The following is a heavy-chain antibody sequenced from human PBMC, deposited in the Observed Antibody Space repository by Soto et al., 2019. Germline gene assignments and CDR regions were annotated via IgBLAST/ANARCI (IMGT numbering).Heavy chain of an antibody. J-gene: IGHJ6*02. D-gene: IGHD3-3*01. CDR2: INPSGGST. CDR3: ARDFYDFWSGYYTPDSYYYYYYGMDV. V-gene: IGHV1-46*01. CDR1: GYTFTSYY. Sequence: ASVNVSCKSSGYTFTSYYIHWVRQAPGQGLEWMGIINPSGGSTSYAQKFQGRVTMTRDTSTSTVYMELSSLRSEDTAVYYCARDFYDFWSGYYTPDSYYYYYYGMDVWGQGTTVTVSS.